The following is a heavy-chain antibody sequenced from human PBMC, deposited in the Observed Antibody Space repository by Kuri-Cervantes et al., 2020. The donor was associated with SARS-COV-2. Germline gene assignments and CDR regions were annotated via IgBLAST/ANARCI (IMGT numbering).Heavy chain of an antibody. CDR2: IRSKTGGGTT. J-gene: IGHJ4*02. V-gene: IGHV3-15*07. Sequence: ETLSLTCAASGFSFSNAWMNWVRQAPGKGLEWVGRIRSKTGGGTTDYAAPVKGRFTISRDDSKNTLYLQMNSLKTEDTAVCYCTTTLRGYSYGIDYWGQGTLVTVSS. CDR1: GFSFSNAW. D-gene: IGHD5-18*01. CDR3: TTTLRGYSYGIDY.